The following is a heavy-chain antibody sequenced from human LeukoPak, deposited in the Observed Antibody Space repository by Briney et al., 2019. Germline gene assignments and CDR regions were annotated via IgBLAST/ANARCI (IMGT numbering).Heavy chain of an antibody. CDR2: ISTSSSYI. Sequence: GGSLRLSCEASGFIFSRYSMNWVRQAPGKGLEWVSSISTSSSYIYYADSVKGRFTISRDNAKNSLYLQMNSLRAEDTAMYYCARGGYILTTNWFDPWGQGTLVTVSS. CDR3: ARGGYILTTNWFDP. CDR1: GFIFSRYS. V-gene: IGHV3-21*04. J-gene: IGHJ5*02. D-gene: IGHD3-9*01.